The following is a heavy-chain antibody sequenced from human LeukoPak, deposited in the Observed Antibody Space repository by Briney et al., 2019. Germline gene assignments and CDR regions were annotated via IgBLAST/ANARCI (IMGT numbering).Heavy chain of an antibody. V-gene: IGHV4-34*01. Sequence: PSETLSLTCAVYGGSFSGYYWSWIRQPPGKGLEGIGEINHSGSTNYNPSLKSRVTISVDTSKNQFSLKLSSVTAADTAVYYCARLPSLYCSGGSCYSHYYYYMDVWGKGTTVTISS. CDR2: INHSGST. CDR1: GGSFSGYY. J-gene: IGHJ6*03. D-gene: IGHD2-15*01. CDR3: ARLPSLYCSGGSCYSHYYYYMDV.